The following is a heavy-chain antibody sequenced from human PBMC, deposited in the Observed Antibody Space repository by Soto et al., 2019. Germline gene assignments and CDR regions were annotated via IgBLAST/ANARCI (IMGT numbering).Heavy chain of an antibody. CDR2: MNPNSGNT. Sequence: ASVKVSCKASGYTFTSYDINWVRQATGQGLEWMGWMNPNSGNTGYAQKFQGRVTMTRNTSISTAYMELSSLRSEDTAVYYCARGHGVAVACLYYYGMDVWGQGTTVTVSS. CDR1: GYTFTSYD. J-gene: IGHJ6*02. D-gene: IGHD6-19*01. V-gene: IGHV1-8*01. CDR3: ARGHGVAVACLYYYGMDV.